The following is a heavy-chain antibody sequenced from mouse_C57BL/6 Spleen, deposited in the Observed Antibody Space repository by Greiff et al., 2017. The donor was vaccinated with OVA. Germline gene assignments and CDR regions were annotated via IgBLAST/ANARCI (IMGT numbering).Heavy chain of an antibody. J-gene: IGHJ4*01. V-gene: IGHV5-4*01. CDR1: GFTFSSYA. CDR2: ISDGGSYT. CDR3: ARDELRGAMDY. D-gene: IGHD3-3*01. Sequence: DVKLVESGGGLVKPGGSLKLSCAASGFTFSSYAMSWVRQTPEKRLEWVATISDGGSYTYYPDNVKGRFTISRDNAKNNLYLQMSHMKSEDTAMDYCARDELRGAMDYWGQGTSVTVSS.